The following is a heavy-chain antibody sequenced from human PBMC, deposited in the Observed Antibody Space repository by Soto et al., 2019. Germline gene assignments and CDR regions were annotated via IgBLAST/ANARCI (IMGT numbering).Heavy chain of an antibody. CDR3: ARDRYYYGSRSDSGFIDY. CDR2: ISGYNDNT. CDR1: GYTFTSSG. V-gene: IGHV1-18*01. D-gene: IGHD3-10*01. J-gene: IGHJ4*01. Sequence: ASVKVSCKASGYTFTSSGISWVRQAPGQGLEWMGWISGYNDNTNYAQKLQGRVTMTTDTSTSTVYMELRSLRSDDTAEYYCARDRYYYGSRSDSGFIDYWG.